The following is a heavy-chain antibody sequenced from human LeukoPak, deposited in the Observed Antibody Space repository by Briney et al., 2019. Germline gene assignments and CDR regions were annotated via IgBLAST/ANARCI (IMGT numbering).Heavy chain of an antibody. CDR1: GFTFSSYS. D-gene: IGHD4-17*01. Sequence: PGGSLRLSCAASGFTFSSYSMNWVRQAPGKGLEWVSYISSSSSTIYYADSVKGRFTISRDNAKNSLYLQMNSLRAEDTAVYYCASALYGAYGAFDIWGQGTMVTVSS. V-gene: IGHV3-48*04. CDR3: ASALYGAYGAFDI. J-gene: IGHJ3*02. CDR2: ISSSSSTI.